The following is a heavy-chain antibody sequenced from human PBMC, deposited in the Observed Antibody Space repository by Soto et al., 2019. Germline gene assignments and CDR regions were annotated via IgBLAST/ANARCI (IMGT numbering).Heavy chain of an antibody. CDR2: INAGNGNT. V-gene: IGHV1-3*01. D-gene: IGHD2-8*01. Sequence: TSVKVSCKASGYTFTSYAMHWVRQAPGQRLEWMGWINAGNGNTKYSQKFQGRVTITRDTSASTAYMELSSLRPEDTAVYYCARGDIVLIIGWFDPWGQGTLVTVSS. CDR1: GYTFTSYA. CDR3: ARGDIVLIIGWFDP. J-gene: IGHJ5*02.